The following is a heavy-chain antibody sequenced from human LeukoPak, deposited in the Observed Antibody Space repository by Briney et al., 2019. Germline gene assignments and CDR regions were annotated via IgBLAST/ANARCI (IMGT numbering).Heavy chain of an antibody. D-gene: IGHD6-19*01. CDR3: ARSPRDVLAVAGEFDP. V-gene: IGHV3-21*01. CDR2: ISSSSSYI. CDR1: GFTFSSYS. J-gene: IGHJ5*02. Sequence: GGSLRLSCAASGFTFSSYSMNWVRQAPGKGLEWVSSISSSSSYIYYADSVKGRFTISRDNAKNSLYLQMNSLRAEDTAVYYCARSPRDVLAVAGEFDPWGQGTLVTVSS.